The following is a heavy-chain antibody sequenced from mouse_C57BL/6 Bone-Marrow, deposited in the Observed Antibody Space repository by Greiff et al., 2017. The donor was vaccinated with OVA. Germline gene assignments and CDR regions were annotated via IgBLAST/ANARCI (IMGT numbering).Heavy chain of an antibody. CDR3: ARQSYYYGSSPLGY. CDR2: ISSGGSYT. J-gene: IGHJ2*01. V-gene: IGHV5-6*01. CDR1: GFTFSSYG. D-gene: IGHD1-1*01. Sequence: EVKVVESGGDLVKPGGSLKLSCAASGFTFSSYGMSWVRQTPDKRLEWVATISSGGSYTYYPDSVKGRFTISRDNAKNTLYLQMSSLKSEDTAMYYCARQSYYYGSSPLGYWGQGTTLTVSS.